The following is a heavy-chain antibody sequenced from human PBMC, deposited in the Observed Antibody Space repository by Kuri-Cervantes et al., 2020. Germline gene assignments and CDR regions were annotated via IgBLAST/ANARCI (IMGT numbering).Heavy chain of an antibody. V-gene: IGHV3-30-3*01. J-gene: IGHJ6*02. CDR1: GFTFSSYA. CDR3: ARDQWLVEGYYGMDV. CDR2: ISYDGSNK. Sequence: GESLKISCAASGFTFSSYAMHWVRQAPGKGLEWVAVISYDGSNKYYADSVKGRFTISRDNSKNTLYLQMNSLRAEDTAVYYCARDQWLVEGYYGMDVWGQGTTVTVSS. D-gene: IGHD6-19*01.